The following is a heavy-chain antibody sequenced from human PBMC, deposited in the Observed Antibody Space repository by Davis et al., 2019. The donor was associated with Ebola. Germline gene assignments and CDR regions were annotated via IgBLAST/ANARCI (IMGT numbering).Heavy chain of an antibody. V-gene: IGHV1-18*01. CDR1: GYIFTSYG. J-gene: IGHJ4*02. D-gene: IGHD2-15*01. CDR3: ARGDCSGGSCYSFDY. Sequence: GESLKISCKTSGYIFTSYGISWVRQAPGQGLEWMGWISAYNGNTNYAQKLQGRVTMTTDTSTNTAYMELRSLRSDDTAVYYCARGDCSGGSCYSFDYWGQGTLVTVSS. CDR2: ISAYNGNT.